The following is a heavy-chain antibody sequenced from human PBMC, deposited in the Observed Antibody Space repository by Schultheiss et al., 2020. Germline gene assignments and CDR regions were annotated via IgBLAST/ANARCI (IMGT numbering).Heavy chain of an antibody. CDR2: LFYSGST. Sequence: LRLSCAASGFTFSDYYMSWIRQAPGKGLEWLGYLFYSGSTYYNPSLKSRLTIPGDTSNNQFSLKLSAVTAADTGIYFCATCAGDRIAVAGTFDYWGLGAMVTVSS. D-gene: IGHD6-19*01. J-gene: IGHJ4*02. CDR1: GFTFSDYY. CDR3: ATCAGDRIAVAGTFDY. V-gene: IGHV4-31*02.